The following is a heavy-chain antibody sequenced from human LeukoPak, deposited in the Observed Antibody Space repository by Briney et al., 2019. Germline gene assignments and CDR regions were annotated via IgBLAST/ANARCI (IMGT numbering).Heavy chain of an antibody. V-gene: IGHV1-18*01. CDR2: ISAYNGNA. Sequence: GASVKVSCKASGYTFTSYGISWVRQAPGQGLEWMGWISAYNGNANYAQKLQGRVTMTTDISTSTAYMELRSLRSDDTAVYYCATSNYDYVWGSFTPPYYFDYWGQGTLVTVSS. CDR3: ATSNYDYVWGSFTPPYYFDY. J-gene: IGHJ4*02. CDR1: GYTFTSYG. D-gene: IGHD3-16*01.